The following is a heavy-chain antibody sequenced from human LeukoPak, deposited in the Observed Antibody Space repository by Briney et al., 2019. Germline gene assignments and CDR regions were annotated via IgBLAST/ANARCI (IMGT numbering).Heavy chain of an antibody. Sequence: GGSLRLSCAASGFTFSSYAMSWVRQAPGKGLVWVSRINSDGSSTSYADSVKGRFTISRDNAKNTLYLQMNSLRAEDTAVYYCARVPMTYYDFWSGYYLDAPFDYWGQGTLVTVSS. V-gene: IGHV3-74*01. CDR3: ARVPMTYYDFWSGYYLDAPFDY. CDR2: INSDGSST. J-gene: IGHJ4*02. D-gene: IGHD3-3*01. CDR1: GFTFSSYA.